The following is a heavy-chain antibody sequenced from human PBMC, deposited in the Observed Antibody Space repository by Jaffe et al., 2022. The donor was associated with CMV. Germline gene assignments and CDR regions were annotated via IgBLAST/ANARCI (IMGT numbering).Heavy chain of an antibody. D-gene: IGHD4-17*01. CDR1: GYTFTNYA. V-gene: IGHV1-3*01. J-gene: IGHJ4*02. Sequence: QVQLVQSGAEVKKPGASVIVSCKSSGYTFTNYAIHWVRQAPGQRLEWMGWINAGNGNTAHSQTFQGRLTISRDTSATTGYMELSSLRSDDTAVYYCARELATVTNGFDYWGQGTLVTVSS. CDR2: INAGNGNT. CDR3: ARELATVTNGFDY.